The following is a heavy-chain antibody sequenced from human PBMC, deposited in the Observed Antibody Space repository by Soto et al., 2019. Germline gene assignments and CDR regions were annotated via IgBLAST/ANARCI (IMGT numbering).Heavy chain of an antibody. CDR3: ARLGGFYQSLDS. D-gene: IGHD3-22*01. CDR1: GCSISSYY. Sequence: SETLSLTCTVSGCSISSYYWSWIRQPPGKGLEWIGYIYYTGTTTYNPSIKSRVTISVDSSKNQFSLNLTSVSAADTAVYYCARLGGFYQSLDSWGQGTLVTVPQ. J-gene: IGHJ5*01. V-gene: IGHV4-59*08. CDR2: IYYTGTT.